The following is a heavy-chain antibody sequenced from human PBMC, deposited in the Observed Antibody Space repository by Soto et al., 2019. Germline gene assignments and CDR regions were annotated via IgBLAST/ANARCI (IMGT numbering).Heavy chain of an antibody. CDR1: GCTFSTYS. CDR2: ISSGSTYT. Sequence: EVQLVEFGGGLVRPGGSLRLSCAASGCTFSTYSMNWVRQAPGKGLEWVSSISSGSTYTYYTDSLKGRFTISRDNVKNSLYLQLNSLRAEDTAVYHCARGWGTTVVSLDAFDIWGQGTMVTVSS. CDR3: ARGWGTTVVSLDAFDI. V-gene: IGHV3-21*01. D-gene: IGHD4-17*01. J-gene: IGHJ3*02.